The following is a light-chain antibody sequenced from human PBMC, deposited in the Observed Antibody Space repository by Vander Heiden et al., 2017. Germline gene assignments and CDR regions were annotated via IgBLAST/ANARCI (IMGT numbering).Light chain of an antibody. Sequence: QSALTQPASVSGSPGQSITISCTGSTSDVGGYNYVSWYQQHPGKAPKLMIYEVTNRPSGVSNRFSGYKSGNTASLTISGLQAEDEAHYYCSSYITSSTPVIFGGGTKLTVL. CDR1: TSDVGGYNY. J-gene: IGLJ2*01. CDR2: EVT. CDR3: SSYITSSTPVI. V-gene: IGLV2-14*01.